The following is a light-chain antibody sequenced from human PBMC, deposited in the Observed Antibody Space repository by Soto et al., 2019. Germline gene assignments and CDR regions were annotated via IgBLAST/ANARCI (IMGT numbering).Light chain of an antibody. CDR3: QQYNNWPLYT. V-gene: IGKV3-15*01. Sequence: EIVLTQSPATLSVSLGDSATLSCRASQSVSLSLAWFQMRPGQPPRLLIYGASTRATDIPARFSGSGSGTDFTLTISSLQSEDFAVYFCQQYNNWPLYTFGQGTKLEI. CDR1: QSVSLS. J-gene: IGKJ2*01. CDR2: GAS.